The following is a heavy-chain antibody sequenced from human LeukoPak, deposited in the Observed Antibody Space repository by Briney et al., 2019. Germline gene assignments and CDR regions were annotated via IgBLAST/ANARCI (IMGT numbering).Heavy chain of an antibody. CDR3: ARVAGSFFHY. CDR2: IYHSGST. V-gene: IGHV4-38-2*02. J-gene: IGHJ4*02. Sequence: SETLSLTCTVSGYSISSGYYWGWIRQPPGKGLEWIGSIYHSGSTYYNPPLKSRVTISVDTSKNQLSLKLSSVTAAGTAVYYCARVAGSFFHYWGQGTLVTVSS. CDR1: GYSISSGYY.